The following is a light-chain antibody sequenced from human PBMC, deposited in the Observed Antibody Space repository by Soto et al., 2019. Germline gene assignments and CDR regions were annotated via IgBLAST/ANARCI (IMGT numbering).Light chain of an antibody. Sequence: QSVLTQPPSVSGAPGQRVTISCTGSSSNIGAGYDVPWYQQLPGTARKLLIYGNSNRPSGVPDRFSGSKSGTSASLAITGLQAEDEADYYCQSYDSSLSGYVFGTGTKLTVL. V-gene: IGLV1-40*01. CDR3: QSYDSSLSGYV. CDR1: SSNIGAGYD. CDR2: GNS. J-gene: IGLJ1*01.